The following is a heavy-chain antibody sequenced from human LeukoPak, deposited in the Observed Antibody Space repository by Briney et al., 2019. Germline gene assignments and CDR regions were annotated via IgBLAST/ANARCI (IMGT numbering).Heavy chain of an antibody. CDR2: IKRGGSEK. J-gene: IGHJ6*03. Sequence: GGSLRLSCAASGFTFSSYWMSWVRQAPGKGLEWVANIKRGGSEKYYVDSVKGRFTISRDNAKNSLYLQMNSLRAEDTAVYYCARDASRVAATREGYYYYYYMDVWGKGTTVTVSS. CDR3: ARDASRVAATREGYYYYYYMDV. V-gene: IGHV3-7*01. CDR1: GFTFSSYW. D-gene: IGHD2-15*01.